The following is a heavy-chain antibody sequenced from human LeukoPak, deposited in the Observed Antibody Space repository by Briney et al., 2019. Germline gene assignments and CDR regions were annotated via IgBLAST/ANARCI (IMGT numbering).Heavy chain of an antibody. CDR2: ISYDSNKK. Sequence: PGGSLRLSCAASGFTFSSYSMNWVRQAPGKGLDWVAAISYDSNKKYYADSVKGRFTISRDNSKNTLYLQMNSLRAEDTAVYYCAKGVYTGSAYFDYWGQGALVTVSS. V-gene: IGHV3-30*18. D-gene: IGHD5-12*01. J-gene: IGHJ4*02. CDR1: GFTFSSYS. CDR3: AKGVYTGSAYFDY.